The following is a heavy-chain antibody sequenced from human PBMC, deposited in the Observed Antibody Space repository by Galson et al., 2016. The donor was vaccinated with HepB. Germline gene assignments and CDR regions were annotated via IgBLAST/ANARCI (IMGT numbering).Heavy chain of an antibody. CDR2: IKHDGSEK. D-gene: IGHD2-21*01. V-gene: IGHV3-7*03. Sequence: SLRLSCAASGFSFSNYWMTWVRQAPGKGLEWVANIKHDGSEKYYVDSVRGRFTISRDNAQNSLFLQMNTLRAEDTAVYYCTKTGAESLYWRAAYVHWGQGILVTVSS. CDR1: GFSFSNYW. J-gene: IGHJ4*02. CDR3: TKTGAESLYWRAAYVH.